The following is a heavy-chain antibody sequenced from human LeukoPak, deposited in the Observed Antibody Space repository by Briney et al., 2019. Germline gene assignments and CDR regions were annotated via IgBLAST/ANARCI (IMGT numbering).Heavy chain of an antibody. V-gene: IGHV4-59*01. Sequence: PSETLSLTCTVSGGSISSYYWSWIRQPPRKGLEWIGYIYYSGSTKYNPSLKSRVTISVDTSKNQFSLKLSSVTAADTAVYYCARIGHEDYYFDYWGQGTLVTVSS. CDR3: ARIGHEDYYFDY. CDR1: GGSISSYY. CDR2: IYYSGST. J-gene: IGHJ4*02.